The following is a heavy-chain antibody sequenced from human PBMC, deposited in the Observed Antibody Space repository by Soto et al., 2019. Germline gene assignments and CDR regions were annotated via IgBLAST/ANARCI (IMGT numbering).Heavy chain of an antibody. D-gene: IGHD1-1*01. CDR1: GDSVSSNSAA. J-gene: IGHJ6*02. V-gene: IGHV6-1*01. CDR2: TYYRSKWYN. CDR3: ARDVWTGTAFYYYYYGMDV. Sequence: SQTLSLTCAISGDSVSSNSAAWNWIRQSPSRGLEWLGRTYYRSKWYNDYAVSVKSRITINPDTSKNQFSLQLNSVTPEDTAVYYCARDVWTGTAFYYYYYGMDVWGQGTTVTVSS.